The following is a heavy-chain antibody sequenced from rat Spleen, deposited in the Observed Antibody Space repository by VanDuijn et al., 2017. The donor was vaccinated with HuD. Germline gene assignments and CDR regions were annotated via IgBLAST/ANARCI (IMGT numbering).Heavy chain of an antibody. Sequence: EVQLVESGGDLMQPGRSMNFSCAASGFTFSDYYMAWVRQAPTKGLEWVATINYDGSNTYYRDSVKGRFTISRDNAQNTLYLQMNSLRSEDTANYYCVREELGVRDWGQGVMVTVSS. CDR1: GFTFSDYY. J-gene: IGHJ2*01. D-gene: IGHD5-1*01. V-gene: IGHV5-22*01. CDR3: VREELGVRD. CDR2: INYDGSNT.